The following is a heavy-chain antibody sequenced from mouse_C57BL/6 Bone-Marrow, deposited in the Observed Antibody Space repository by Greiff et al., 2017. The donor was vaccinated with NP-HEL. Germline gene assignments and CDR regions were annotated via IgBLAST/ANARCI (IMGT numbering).Heavy chain of an antibody. V-gene: IGHV5-9-1*02. D-gene: IGHD1-1*01. CDR2: ISSGGDYI. Sequence: EVMLVESGEGLVKPGGSLKLSCAASGFTFSSYAMSWVRQTPEKRLEWVAYISSGGDYIYYADTVKGRFTISRDNARNTLYLQMSSLKSEDTAMYYCTRVCYGSSVYAMDYWGQGTSVTVSS. CDR3: TRVCYGSSVYAMDY. J-gene: IGHJ4*01. CDR1: GFTFSSYA.